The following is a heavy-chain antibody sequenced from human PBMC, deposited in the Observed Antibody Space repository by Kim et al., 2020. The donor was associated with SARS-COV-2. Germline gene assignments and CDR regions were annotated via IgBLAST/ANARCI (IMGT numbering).Heavy chain of an antibody. CDR3: ATSRGYSYGYFSYFDY. CDR2: IYTSGST. CDR1: GGSISSGSYY. V-gene: IGHV4-61*02. J-gene: IGHJ4*02. Sequence: SETLSLTCTVSGGSISSGSYYWSWIRQPAGKGLEWIGRIYTSGSTNYNPSLKSRVTISVDTSKNQFSLKLSSVTAADTAVYYCATSRGYSYGYFSYFDYWGQGTLVTVSS. D-gene: IGHD5-18*01.